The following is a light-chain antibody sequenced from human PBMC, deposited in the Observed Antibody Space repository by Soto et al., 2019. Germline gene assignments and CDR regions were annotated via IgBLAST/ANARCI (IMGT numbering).Light chain of an antibody. Sequence: QSVLTQPASVSGSPGQSITISCTGTSSDIGAYNYVSWYQQHPGKAPKLMIYEVNGRPSGVSNRFSGSKSGNTASLTISGLQAEDEADYYCSSYTTSSTLLFGGGTKLTVL. CDR3: SSYTTSSTLL. J-gene: IGLJ2*01. CDR1: SSDIGAYNY. CDR2: EVN. V-gene: IGLV2-14*01.